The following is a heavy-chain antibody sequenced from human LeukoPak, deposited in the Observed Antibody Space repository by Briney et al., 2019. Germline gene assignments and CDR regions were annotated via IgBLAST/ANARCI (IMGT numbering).Heavy chain of an antibody. Sequence: PGGSLRLSCAASGFTFSSYAMSWVRQAPGKGLEWVSAISGSGGSTYYADSVKGRFTISRDNSKNTLYLQVNSLRAEDTAVYYCAKSYSSGWYYFDYWGREPWSPSPQ. CDR2: ISGSGGST. V-gene: IGHV3-23*01. D-gene: IGHD6-19*01. J-gene: IGHJ4*02. CDR3: AKSYSSGWYYFDY. CDR1: GFTFSSYA.